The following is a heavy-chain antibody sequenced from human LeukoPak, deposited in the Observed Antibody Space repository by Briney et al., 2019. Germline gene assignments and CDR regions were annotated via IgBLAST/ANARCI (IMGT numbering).Heavy chain of an antibody. V-gene: IGHV3-74*01. J-gene: IGHJ3*02. CDR3: ARDKIVVVEGDDAFDI. D-gene: IGHD2-2*01. CDR2: IESDASNT. Sequence: GGSLRLSCAASGFAFGSHWMHWVRQAPGKGLVWVARIESDASNTRYADSVKGRFTISRDNAKNTLYLQMNSLRAEDTAVYYCARDKIVVVEGDDAFDIWGQGTMVTVSS. CDR1: GFAFGSHW.